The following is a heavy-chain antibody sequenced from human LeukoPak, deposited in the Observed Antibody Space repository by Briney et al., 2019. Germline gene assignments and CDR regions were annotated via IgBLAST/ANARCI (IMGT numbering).Heavy chain of an antibody. D-gene: IGHD4-23*01. Sequence: PGGSLRLSCAASGFTFSIYWMHWVRQAPGNGLVWVSRINSDGGTTTYADSVKGRFTISRDNAKNTLYLQMNSLRAEDTAVYYCASSSPTVVSDTYYYYAMDVWGQGTTVTVSS. J-gene: IGHJ6*02. CDR3: ASSSPTVVSDTYYYYAMDV. V-gene: IGHV3-74*01. CDR2: INSDGGTT. CDR1: GFTFSIYW.